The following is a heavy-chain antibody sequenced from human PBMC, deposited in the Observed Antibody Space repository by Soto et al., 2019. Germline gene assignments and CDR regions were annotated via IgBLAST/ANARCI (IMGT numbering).Heavy chain of an antibody. CDR2: IYYRGST. D-gene: IGHD3-10*01. J-gene: IGHJ5*02. Sequence: QVQLQESGPGLVKPSETLSLTCTVSGGSVSSGSYYWSWIRQAPGKGLEWIGYIYYRGSTNYNPSLERRVTMSVDTSKNQFSLKMSSVTAAGTAVYHCARGNYGSGSYYNVDWFDPWGQGTLVTVSP. V-gene: IGHV4-61*01. CDR1: GGSVSSGSYY. CDR3: ARGNYGSGSYYNVDWFDP.